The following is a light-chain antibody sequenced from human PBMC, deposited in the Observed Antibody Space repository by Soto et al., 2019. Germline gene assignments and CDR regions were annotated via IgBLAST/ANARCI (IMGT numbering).Light chain of an antibody. V-gene: IGLV2-8*01. CDR3: SSYAGSNIFYV. CDR2: DVT. J-gene: IGLJ1*01. Sequence: QSVLTQPPSASGSPGQSVTISCTGTSSDVGGYNYVSWYQQHPGKAPKLMIYDVTKRPSGVPDRFSGSKSGNTASLTVSGLQAEDEADYYCSSYAGSNIFYVFGTGTKLTVL. CDR1: SSDVGGYNY.